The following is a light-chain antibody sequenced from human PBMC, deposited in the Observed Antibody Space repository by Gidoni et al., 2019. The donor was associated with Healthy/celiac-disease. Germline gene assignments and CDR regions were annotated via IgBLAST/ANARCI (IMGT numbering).Light chain of an antibody. Sequence: SPATLSLSPGERATLSCGASQSVSSTYLAWYQQKPGLAPRLLIYDASSRATGIPDRFSGRGSGTDFTLTISRLEPGDFALYYCQQYGSSPLITFGQGTRLEIK. CDR3: QQYGSSPLIT. CDR1: QSVSSTY. CDR2: DAS. J-gene: IGKJ5*01. V-gene: IGKV3D-20*01.